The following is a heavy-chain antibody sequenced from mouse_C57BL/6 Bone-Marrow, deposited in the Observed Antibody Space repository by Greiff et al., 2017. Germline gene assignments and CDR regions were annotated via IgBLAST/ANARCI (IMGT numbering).Heavy chain of an antibody. CDR2: IPPNSGST. CDR3: ARRRGYWYFDV. CDR1: GYTFTSYW. V-gene: IGHV1-64*01. J-gene: IGHJ1*03. Sequence: VKLQQPGAELVKPGASVKLSCKASGYTFTSYWMHWVKQRPGQGLEWIGMIPPNSGSTNYNEKFKSKATLTVDKSSSTAYMQLSSLTSEDSAVYYCARRRGYWYFDVWGTGTTVTVAS.